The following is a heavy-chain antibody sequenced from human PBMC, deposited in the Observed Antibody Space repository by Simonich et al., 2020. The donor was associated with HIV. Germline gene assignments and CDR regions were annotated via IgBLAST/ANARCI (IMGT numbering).Heavy chain of an antibody. CDR1: GGSFSGYY. V-gene: IGHV4-34*01. CDR2: INHSGST. J-gene: IGHJ4*02. Sequence: QVQLQQWGAGLLKPSETLSLTFAVYGGSFSGYYWSWINQPPGKGLAWIGEINHSGSTNYNPSLKSRVTISVDTSKNQFSLKLSSVTAADTAVYYCARRHPTTVTTPYFDYWGQGTLVTVSS. CDR3: ARRHPTTVTTPYFDY. D-gene: IGHD4-17*01.